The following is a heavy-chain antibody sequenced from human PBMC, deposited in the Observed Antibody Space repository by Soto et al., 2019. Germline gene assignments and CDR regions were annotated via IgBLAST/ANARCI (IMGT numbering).Heavy chain of an antibody. CDR3: ARRGYAYGIDV. CDR1: GFTFSSYS. D-gene: IGHD2-2*01. J-gene: IGHJ6*02. CDR2: ISSSSGTI. V-gene: IGHV3-48*02. Sequence: EVQLVESGGGLVQPGGSLRLSCAASGFTFSSYSMNWVRQAPGKGLEWVSYISSSSGTIYYADSVKGRFTISRDNAKNSLYLQMNRLRDEESAVDYCARRGYAYGIDVWGQGTTVTVSS.